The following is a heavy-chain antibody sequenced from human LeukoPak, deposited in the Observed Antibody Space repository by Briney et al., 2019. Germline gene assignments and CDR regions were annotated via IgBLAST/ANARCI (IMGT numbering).Heavy chain of an antibody. J-gene: IGHJ4*02. CDR2: INPNTGGT. CDR1: GYFFPDYY. D-gene: IGHD3-3*01. Sequence: ASVKVSCKASGYFFPDYYIHWLRQAPGQGLQRMGRINPNTGGTDYAQIFQGRVTMTRDTSISTVYMELSSLRPDDTAFFYCARKSSKTFFDWGQGTLVTVSS. CDR3: ARKSSKTFFD. V-gene: IGHV1-2*02.